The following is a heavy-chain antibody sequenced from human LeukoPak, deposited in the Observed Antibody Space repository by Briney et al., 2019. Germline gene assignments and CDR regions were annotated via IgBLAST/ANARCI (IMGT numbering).Heavy chain of an antibody. CDR1: GYTFTGYY. CDR3: AMGKTPLHYYYYMDV. D-gene: IGHD4-23*01. CDR2: INPNSGGT. J-gene: IGHJ6*03. V-gene: IGHV1-2*02. Sequence: ASVKVSCKASGYTFTGYYMHWVRQAPGQGLEWMGWINPNSGGTNYAQKFQGRVTMTRDTSISTAYMELSRLRSDDTAVYYCAMGKTPLHYYYYMDVWGKGTTVTVSS.